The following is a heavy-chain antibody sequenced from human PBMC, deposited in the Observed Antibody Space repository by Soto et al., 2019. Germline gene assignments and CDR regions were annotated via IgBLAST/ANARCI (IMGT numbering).Heavy chain of an antibody. V-gene: IGHV1-18*01. CDR3: AREDSSGYSDPYYYYGMDV. CDR2: ISAYNGDT. Sequence: GASVKVSCKASGYTFTSYGISWVRQAPGQGLEWMGWISAYNGDTNYAQKLQGRVTMTTDTSTSTAYMELRSLRSDDTAVYYCAREDSSGYSDPYYYYGMDVWGQGTTVTVSS. J-gene: IGHJ6*02. D-gene: IGHD3-22*01. CDR1: GYTFTSYG.